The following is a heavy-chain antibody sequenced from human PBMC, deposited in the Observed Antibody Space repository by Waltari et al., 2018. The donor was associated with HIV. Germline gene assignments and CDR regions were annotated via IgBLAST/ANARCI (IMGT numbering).Heavy chain of an antibody. Sequence: QVPLVQSGAEVKKPGASVKVSCKASGYTFTSSGISWVPQAPGKGLEWMGWISAYNGNTNYAQKLQGRVTMTTDTSTSTAYMELRSLRSDDTAVYYCARVRRNLAAAYFDYWGQGTLVTVSS. CDR3: ARVRRNLAAAYFDY. CDR2: ISAYNGNT. D-gene: IGHD6-13*01. J-gene: IGHJ4*02. CDR1: GYTFTSSG. V-gene: IGHV1-18*01.